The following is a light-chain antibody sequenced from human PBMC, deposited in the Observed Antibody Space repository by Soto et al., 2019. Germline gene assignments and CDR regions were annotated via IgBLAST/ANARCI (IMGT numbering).Light chain of an antibody. Sequence: QSALTQPASVSGSPGQSITISCTGTSSDVGGYNDVSWYQQHPDKAPKLMIYVVSNRPSGVSNRFSGSKSGNTASLTMSGLPAEDEADYYCSLYTSSDTPYVFGTGTKVTVL. CDR1: SSDVGGYND. V-gene: IGLV2-14*01. J-gene: IGLJ1*01. CDR2: VVS. CDR3: SLYTSSDTPYV.